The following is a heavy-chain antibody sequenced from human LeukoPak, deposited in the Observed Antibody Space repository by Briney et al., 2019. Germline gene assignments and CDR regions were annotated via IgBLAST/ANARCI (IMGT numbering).Heavy chain of an antibody. J-gene: IGHJ3*02. V-gene: IGHV1-2*02. CDR3: ARQSRDDAFDI. D-gene: IGHD5-24*01. CDR2: ISPDSDHR. CDR1: GYTFTGYY. Sequence: ASVKVSCKASGYTFTGYYMHWVRQAPGHGLEWMGWISPDSDHRYYAQRFQGRVTMTRDTSINTAYMQLNRLQSDDTAIYYCARQSRDDAFDIWGQGTMVTVSS.